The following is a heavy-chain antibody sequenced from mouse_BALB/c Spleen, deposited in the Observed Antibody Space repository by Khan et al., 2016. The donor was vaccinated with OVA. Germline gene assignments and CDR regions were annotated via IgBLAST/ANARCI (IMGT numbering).Heavy chain of an antibody. V-gene: IGHV3-6*02. CDR1: GYSITSGYF. CDR2: IRYDGNS. Sequence: EVQLQESGPGLVKPSQSLSLTCSVTGYSITSGYFWNWIRQFPGNKLEWMGYIRYDGNSNYNPSLKNRISITRDTSKNQFFLKLNPLTPEDTATYSCARGGSSGPAWFAYWGQGPLVTVSA. D-gene: IGHD3-1*01. CDR3: ARGGSSGPAWFAY. J-gene: IGHJ3*01.